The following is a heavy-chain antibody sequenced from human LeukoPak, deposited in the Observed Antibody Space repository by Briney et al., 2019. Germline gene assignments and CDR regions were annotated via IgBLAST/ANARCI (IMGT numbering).Heavy chain of an antibody. D-gene: IGHD2-15*01. V-gene: IGHV4-31*03. Sequence: SQTLSLTCTVSGGSISSGGYYWSWIRQHPGKGLEWIGYIHYSGSTYYNPSLKSRITISVDTSKNQFSLKLSSVTAADTAVYYCARTYCSGGGCYSRSPYYYYYGMDVWGQGTTVTVSS. J-gene: IGHJ6*02. CDR1: GGSISSGGYY. CDR3: ARTYCSGGGCYSRSPYYYYYGMDV. CDR2: IHYSGST.